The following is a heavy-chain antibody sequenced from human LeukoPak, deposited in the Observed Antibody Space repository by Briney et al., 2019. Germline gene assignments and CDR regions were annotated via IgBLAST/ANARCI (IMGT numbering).Heavy chain of an antibody. CDR3: ASMPSTEIYYFYYMDV. V-gene: IGHV3-23*01. J-gene: IGHJ6*03. CDR2: ISANAVST. Sequence: GGSLRLSCADSRFTFSSYTMNWVRQAPGKGREWVSGISANAVSTYYADSVKGRFTISRDNSKNTLYLHMDRLGTEDTAVYYCASMPSTEIYYFYYMDVGGKGTTVTVSS. D-gene: IGHD2-2*01. CDR1: RFTFSSYT.